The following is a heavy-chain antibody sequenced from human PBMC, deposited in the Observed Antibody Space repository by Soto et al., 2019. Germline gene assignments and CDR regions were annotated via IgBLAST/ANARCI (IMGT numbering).Heavy chain of an antibody. J-gene: IGHJ4*02. CDR3: AKDPRVAAAGTSLPLDY. CDR1: GFTFSSYG. CDR2: ISYDGSNK. Sequence: GGSLRLSCAASGFTFSSYGMHWVRQAPGKGLEWVAVISYDGSNKYYADSVKGRFTISRDNSKNTLYLQMNSLRAEDTAVYYCAKDPRVAAAGTSLPLDYWGQGTLVTVSS. V-gene: IGHV3-30*18. D-gene: IGHD6-13*01.